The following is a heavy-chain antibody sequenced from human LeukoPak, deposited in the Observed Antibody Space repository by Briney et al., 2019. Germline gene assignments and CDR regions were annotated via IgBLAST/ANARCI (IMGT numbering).Heavy chain of an antibody. V-gene: IGHV1-8*01. Sequence: GASVKVSCKASGYTFTSYDINWVRQATGQGLEWMGWMNPNSGNTGYAQKFQGRVTMTRNTSISTAYMELSSLRSEDTAVYYCARGTIEVVPAAADYYYYYGMDVWGQGTTVTVSS. CDR2: MNPNSGNT. CDR1: GYTFTSYD. J-gene: IGHJ6*02. D-gene: IGHD2-2*01. CDR3: ARGTIEVVPAAADYYYYYGMDV.